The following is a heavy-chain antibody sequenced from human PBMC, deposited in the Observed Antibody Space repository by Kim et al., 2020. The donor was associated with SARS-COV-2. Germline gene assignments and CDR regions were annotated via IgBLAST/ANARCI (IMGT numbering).Heavy chain of an antibody. D-gene: IGHD6-13*01. Sequence: GGSLRLSCAASGFTFSSYGMHWVRQAPGKGLEWVAVISYDGSNKYYADSVKGRFTISRDNSKNTLYLQMNSLRAEDTAVYYCAKGAAAGTRSSFDPWGQG. V-gene: IGHV3-30*18. CDR1: GFTFSSYG. CDR2: ISYDGSNK. J-gene: IGHJ5*02. CDR3: AKGAAAGTRSSFDP.